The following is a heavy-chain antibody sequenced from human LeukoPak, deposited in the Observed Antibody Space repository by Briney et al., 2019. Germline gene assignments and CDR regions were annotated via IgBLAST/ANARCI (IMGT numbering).Heavy chain of an antibody. Sequence: LPGGSLRLSCAASGFTVSSNYMSWVRQAPGKGLEWVSVIYSGGSTYYADSVKGRFTISRDNSKNTFYLQMDSLRAEDTAVYYCARVEMATISRDPYYYYYMDVWGKGTTVTISS. D-gene: IGHD5-24*01. CDR2: IYSGGST. CDR3: ARVEMATISRDPYYYYYMDV. V-gene: IGHV3-53*01. J-gene: IGHJ6*03. CDR1: GFTVSSNY.